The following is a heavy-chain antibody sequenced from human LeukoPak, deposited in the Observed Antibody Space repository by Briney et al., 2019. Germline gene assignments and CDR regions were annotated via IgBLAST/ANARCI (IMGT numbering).Heavy chain of an antibody. V-gene: IGHV3-9*01. J-gene: IGHJ4*02. Sequence: PGGSLRLSCAASGFTLDDYAMHWVRQAPGEGLEWVSGISWNSGSIGYADSVKGRSTISRDNAKNSLYLQMNSLRAEDTALYYCAKDMSSGWPYYFDFWGQGTLVTVSS. CDR1: GFTLDDYA. CDR3: AKDMSSGWPYYFDF. CDR2: ISWNSGSI. D-gene: IGHD6-19*01.